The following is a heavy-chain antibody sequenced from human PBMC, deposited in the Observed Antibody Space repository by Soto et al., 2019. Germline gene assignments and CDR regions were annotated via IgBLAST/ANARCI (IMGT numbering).Heavy chain of an antibody. D-gene: IGHD2-21*02. Sequence: EVQLLESGGGLVQPGGSLRLSCATSGFTFSSYAMSWVRQAQVKGLEWVSGTRVSGDSRYDADSVKGRFTISRDNSKSTLYLQMNSLRAEDTAVYYCATIFRYGDPEYWGQGVLVTVSS. V-gene: IGHV3-23*01. CDR2: TRVSGDSR. CDR3: ATIFRYGDPEY. J-gene: IGHJ4*02. CDR1: GFTFSSYA.